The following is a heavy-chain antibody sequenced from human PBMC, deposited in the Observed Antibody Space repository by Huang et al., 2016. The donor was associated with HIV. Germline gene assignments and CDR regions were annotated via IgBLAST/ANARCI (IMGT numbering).Heavy chain of an antibody. Sequence: QVRLVESGGGVVQPGGSRTLSCEASGFTFSTVGMHWVRQGPGKGLEWVENIRFDGNKKLYEESLKGRFTIFRENSKNTVYLEMNSLTGEDTAMYFCAKGGAGYHNGPEYWGQGTQVIVS. V-gene: IGHV3-30*02. D-gene: IGHD2-8*01. CDR1: GFTFSTVG. J-gene: IGHJ4*02. CDR2: IRFDGNKK. CDR3: AKGGAGYHNGPEY.